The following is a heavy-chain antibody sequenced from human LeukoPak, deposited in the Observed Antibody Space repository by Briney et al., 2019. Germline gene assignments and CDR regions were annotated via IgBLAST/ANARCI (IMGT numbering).Heavy chain of an antibody. CDR3: ARDPSSLTGGEVDY. Sequence: AGGSLRLSCAASGFTFSSYAMSWVRQAPGKGLEWVSTISGSGGTTYYADSVKGRFTISRDNSGNTLYLQMNSLRAEDTAVYYCARDPSSLTGGEVDYWGQGTLVTVSS. V-gene: IGHV3-23*01. J-gene: IGHJ4*02. D-gene: IGHD7-27*01. CDR2: ISGSGGTT. CDR1: GFTFSSYA.